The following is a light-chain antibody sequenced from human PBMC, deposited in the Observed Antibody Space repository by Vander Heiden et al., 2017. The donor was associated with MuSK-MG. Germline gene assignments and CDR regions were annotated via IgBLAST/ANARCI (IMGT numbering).Light chain of an antibody. V-gene: IGKV1-33*01. CDR1: QGISNY. J-gene: IGKJ5*01. CDR3: QQYDNRPIT. Sequence: DTQTTQSLPSVSASVCDRVTITCQASQGISNYLNWYQQKPGRAPKLLNYDASNLETGVPSRFSGSGSGTDFTFTISSLQPEDIATYYCQQYDNRPITFGQGTRLEIK. CDR2: DAS.